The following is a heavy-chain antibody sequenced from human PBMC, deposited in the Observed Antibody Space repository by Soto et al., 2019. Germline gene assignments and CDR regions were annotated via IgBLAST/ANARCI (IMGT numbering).Heavy chain of an antibody. CDR3: ARMYTSGWLGY. J-gene: IGHJ4*01. D-gene: IGHD6-19*01. CDR1: GESFSDYY. CDR2: INHSGTT. V-gene: IGHV4-34*01. Sequence: QVQLQQWGAGLLKPSETLSLTCAVYGESFSDYYWCWIRLPPGKGLEWIGEINHSGTTNYNPSLEGRVTISVDTSNNQFSLKLSSVTGADTAVYYCARMYTSGWLGYWGQGTLVTVSS.